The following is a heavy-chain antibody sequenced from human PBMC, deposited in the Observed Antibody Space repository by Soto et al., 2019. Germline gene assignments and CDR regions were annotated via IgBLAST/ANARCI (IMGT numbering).Heavy chain of an antibody. CDR1: GFPFRSYE. CDR3: AILDFGDYLLSYGVDV. V-gene: IGHV3-48*03. D-gene: IGHD4-17*01. Sequence: ESGGALVHPGGSLRLSCAVSGFPFRSYEMNWVRQAPGKGPEWVSYITSSSDAIYYAASVKGRFTVSRHNAKNSLYLQMNSLRAEDTAVYYCAILDFGDYLLSYGVDVWGQGTTVTVSS. J-gene: IGHJ6*02. CDR2: ITSSSDAI.